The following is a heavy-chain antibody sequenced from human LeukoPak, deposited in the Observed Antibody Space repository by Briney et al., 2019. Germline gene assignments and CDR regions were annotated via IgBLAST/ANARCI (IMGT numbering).Heavy chain of an antibody. V-gene: IGHV1-2*02. J-gene: IGHJ4*02. CDR3: ARGGNLLWFGNKVYYFDY. Sequence: ASVKVSCKASGYTFTAYYMHWVRQAPGQGLEWMGWINPNSGGTNYAQKFQGRVIMTRDTSISTAYMELSRLRSDDTAVYYCARGGNLLWFGNKVYYFDYWGQGTLVTVSS. CDR1: GYTFTAYY. CDR2: INPNSGGT. D-gene: IGHD3-10*01.